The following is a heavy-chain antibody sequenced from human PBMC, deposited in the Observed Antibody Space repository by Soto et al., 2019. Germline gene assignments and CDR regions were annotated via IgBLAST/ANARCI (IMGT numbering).Heavy chain of an antibody. CDR2: SNHSGST. V-gene: IGHV4-34*01. CDR1: GGSFSGYY. CDR3: ARGRVLWFGEFGY. Sequence: QVQLQQWGAGLLKPSETLSLTCAVSGGSFSGYYWSWIRQPPGKGLEWVGESNHSGSTNYNPSLKSRVTRSGDTSQNQVSLKRSAVTAADTAVYYCARGRVLWFGEFGYWGQGTLVTVSS. D-gene: IGHD3-10*01. J-gene: IGHJ4*02.